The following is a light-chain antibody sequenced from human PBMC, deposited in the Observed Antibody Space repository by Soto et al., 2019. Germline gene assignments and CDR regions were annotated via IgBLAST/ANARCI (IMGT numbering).Light chain of an antibody. CDR1: SSDFGIYNS. V-gene: IGLV2-14*03. J-gene: IGLJ1*01. CDR3: SSYTSSRSYV. Sequence: QSALTQPASVSGSPGQSITISCTGTSSDFGIYNSVSWYQHYAGRAPRLMIHDVSNRPSGVSDRFSGSKSGNTASLTISGLQAEDEADYYCSSYTSSRSYVFGSGTSLTVL. CDR2: DVS.